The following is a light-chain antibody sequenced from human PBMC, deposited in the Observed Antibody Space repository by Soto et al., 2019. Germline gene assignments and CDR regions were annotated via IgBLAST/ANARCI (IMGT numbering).Light chain of an antibody. CDR3: RSYAGSNNLPYV. Sequence: QSVLTQPPSASGSPGQSVTISCTGTSSDVGGYNYVSWYQQHPGKAPKLMIYEVSKRPSGVPDRFSGSKSGNTASLTVSGLQAEDEADYYCRSYAGSNNLPYVFGTGTKVTVL. CDR1: SSDVGGYNY. V-gene: IGLV2-8*01. J-gene: IGLJ1*01. CDR2: EVS.